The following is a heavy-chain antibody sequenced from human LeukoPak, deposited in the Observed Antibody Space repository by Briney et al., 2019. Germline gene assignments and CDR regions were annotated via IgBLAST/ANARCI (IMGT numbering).Heavy chain of an antibody. Sequence: GASVKVSCKASGYTFPGYYIHWVRQAPGQGLEWMGWIIPILGIANYAQKFQGRVTITADKSTSTAYMELSSLRSEDTAVYYCARARGPRIAVAGTWYFDLWGRGTLVTVSS. CDR3: ARARGPRIAVAGTWYFDL. V-gene: IGHV1-69*10. CDR1: GYTFPGYY. J-gene: IGHJ2*01. D-gene: IGHD6-19*01. CDR2: IIPILGIA.